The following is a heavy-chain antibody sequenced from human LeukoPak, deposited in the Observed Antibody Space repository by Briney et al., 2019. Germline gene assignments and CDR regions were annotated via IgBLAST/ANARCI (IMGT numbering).Heavy chain of an antibody. D-gene: IGHD5-18*01. CDR1: SFSISSDYY. CDR2: IFHSGGT. CDR3: ARVGYCCPMRKFDY. V-gene: IGHV4-38-2*02. Sequence: PSETLSLTCTVSSFSISSDYYWGWIRQPPGKGLEWIGSIFHSGGTYYNPSLKSRVTISIDTSKNQFSLKLSSVTAADTALYYCARVGYCCPMRKFDYWGQGTLVTVSS. J-gene: IGHJ4*02.